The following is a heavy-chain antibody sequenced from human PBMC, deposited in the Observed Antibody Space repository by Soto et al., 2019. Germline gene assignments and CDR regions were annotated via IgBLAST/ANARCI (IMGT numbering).Heavy chain of an antibody. CDR3: ARDSRFLEWLSWFDP. V-gene: IGHV1-69*06. D-gene: IGHD3-3*01. CDR2: IIPIFGTA. CDR1: GGTFSSCA. Sequence: AAVKVSCKASGGTFSSCAISWVRQAPGQGLEWMGGIIPIFGTANYAQKFQGRVTITADKSTSTAYMELSSLRSEDTAVYYCARDSRFLEWLSWFDPWGQGTLVTVSS. J-gene: IGHJ5*02.